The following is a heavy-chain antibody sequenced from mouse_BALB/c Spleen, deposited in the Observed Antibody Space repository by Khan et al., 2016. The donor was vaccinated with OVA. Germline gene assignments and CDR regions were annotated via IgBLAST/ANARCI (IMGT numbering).Heavy chain of an antibody. CDR3: AGTYYRYDGYYAMDY. D-gene: IGHD2-14*01. CDR2: IWGGGDT. Sequence: QVQLKQSGPGLVAPSQSLSITCTVSGFSLSRYNIHWVRQPPGNGLDLLCMIWGGGDTDYNSTLKSRLRISKDNSKSQVFLKMNSMQTDDTAMYDWAGTYYRYDGYYAMDYWGQGTSVTGSS. J-gene: IGHJ4*01. CDR1: GFSLSRYN. V-gene: IGHV2-6-4*01.